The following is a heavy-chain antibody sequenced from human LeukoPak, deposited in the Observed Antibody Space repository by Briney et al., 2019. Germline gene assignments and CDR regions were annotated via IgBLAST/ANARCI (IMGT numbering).Heavy chain of an antibody. D-gene: IGHD5-18*01. CDR1: GFTFSSYE. J-gene: IGHJ4*02. CDR3: ARETNTGYFDY. Sequence: GGSLKPSCAASGFTFSSYEMNWVRQAPGKGLEWVSYISSSGSTIHYADSVKGRFTISRDNAKNSLYLQMNSLRAEDTAVYYCARETNTGYFDYWGQGTLVTVSS. CDR2: ISSSGSTI. V-gene: IGHV3-48*03.